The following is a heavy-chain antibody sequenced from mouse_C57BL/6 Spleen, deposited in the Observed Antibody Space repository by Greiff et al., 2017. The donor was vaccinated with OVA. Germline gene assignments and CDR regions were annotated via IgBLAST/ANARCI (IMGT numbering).Heavy chain of an antibody. J-gene: IGHJ4*01. CDR1: GYTFTSYW. D-gene: IGHD2-5*01. Sequence: QVQLQQPGAELVKPGASVKVSCKASGYTFTSYWMHWVKQRPGQGLEWIGRIDPEDGDTEYAPKFQGKATMTADTSSNTAYLQLSSLTSEDTAVYYCTTPYSNPYYYAMDYWGQGTSVTVSS. CDR3: TTPYSNPYYYAMDY. CDR2: IDPEDGDT. V-gene: IGHV1-74*01.